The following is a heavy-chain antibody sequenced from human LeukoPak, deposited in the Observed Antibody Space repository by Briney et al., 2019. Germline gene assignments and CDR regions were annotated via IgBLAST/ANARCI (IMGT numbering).Heavy chain of an antibody. CDR2: ISYDGSNK. CDR3: AKDLMDYYGPHWFDP. Sequence: PGRSLRLSCAASGFTFSSYGMHWVRQAPGKGLEWVAVISYDGSNKYYADSVKGRFTISRDNSKNTLYLQTNSLKAEDTAVYYCAKDLMDYYGPHWFDPWGQGTLVTVSS. D-gene: IGHD3-10*01. CDR1: GFTFSSYG. J-gene: IGHJ5*02. V-gene: IGHV3-30*18.